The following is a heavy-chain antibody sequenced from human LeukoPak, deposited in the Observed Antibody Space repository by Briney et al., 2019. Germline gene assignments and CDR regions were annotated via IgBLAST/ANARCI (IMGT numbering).Heavy chain of an antibody. J-gene: IGHJ3*02. CDR1: GFTFSDYY. CDR3: ASLSGQDAFDI. V-gene: IGHV3-11*06. D-gene: IGHD3-9*01. CDR2: ISTTSTYT. Sequence: GGSLRLSCAASGFTFSDYYMSYIRQAPGKGLEWVSYISTTSTYTDYADSVRGRFTISRDNAKNSLYLQMNSLRAEDTAVYYCASLSGQDAFDIWGQGTMVTVSS.